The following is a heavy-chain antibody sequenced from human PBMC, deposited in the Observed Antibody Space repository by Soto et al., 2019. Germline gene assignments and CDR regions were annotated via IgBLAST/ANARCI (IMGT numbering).Heavy chain of an antibody. J-gene: IGHJ4*02. CDR2: ISSSGSTI. CDR1: GFTFSSYE. V-gene: IGHV3-48*03. CDR3: ARDSGGGWDY. D-gene: IGHD6-19*01. Sequence: GGSLRLSCAASGFTFSSYEMNWVRQAPGKGLEWVSYISSSGSTIYYSDSVKGRFTISRDNAKNPLYLQMNSLRAEDTAVYCCARDSGGGWDYWGQGTLVTVSS.